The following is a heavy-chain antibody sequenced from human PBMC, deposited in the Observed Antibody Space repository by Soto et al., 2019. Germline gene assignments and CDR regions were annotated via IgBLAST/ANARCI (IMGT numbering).Heavy chain of an antibody. Sequence: SETLSLTCTVSGYSISSGYYWGWIRQPPGKGLEWIGSIYHSGSTYYNPSLKSRVTISVDTSKNQFSLKLSFVTAADTAVYYCARSGSWYSSSYYYYYGMDVWGQGTTVTVSS. CDR3: ARSGSWYSSSYYYYYGMDV. CDR2: IYHSGST. J-gene: IGHJ6*02. CDR1: GYSISSGYY. D-gene: IGHD6-6*01. V-gene: IGHV4-38-2*02.